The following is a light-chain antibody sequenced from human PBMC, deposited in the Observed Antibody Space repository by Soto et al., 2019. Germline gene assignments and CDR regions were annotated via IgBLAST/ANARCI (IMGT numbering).Light chain of an antibody. CDR2: KVS. CDR3: MQGTHWPRK. J-gene: IGKJ1*01. V-gene: IGKV2-30*01. Sequence: DVVMTQSPLSLPVTLGQPASISCRSSQSLVSSDGNTFLNWFHQRPGQSPRRLIYKVSNRDSGVPDRFSGSGSGTDFTLKISRVVAEDVGVYYCMQGTHWPRKFGQGTKV. CDR1: QSLVSSDGNTF.